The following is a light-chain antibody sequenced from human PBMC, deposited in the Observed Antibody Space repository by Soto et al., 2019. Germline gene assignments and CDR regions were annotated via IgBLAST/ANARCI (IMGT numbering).Light chain of an antibody. Sequence: QSALTQPRSVSGSPGHSVAISCTGTSSDVGGYTYVAWYRQYPGKAPKLMLYDVSKRPSGVPDRFSGSKSGNTASLTISGLQAEDEADYYCGSYAGRYIVVFGGGTKVTVL. CDR2: DVS. J-gene: IGLJ2*01. CDR1: SSDVGGYTY. CDR3: GSYAGRYIVV. V-gene: IGLV2-11*01.